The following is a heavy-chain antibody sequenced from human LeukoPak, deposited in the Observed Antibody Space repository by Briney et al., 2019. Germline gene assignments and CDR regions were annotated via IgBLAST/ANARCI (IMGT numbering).Heavy chain of an antibody. J-gene: IGHJ4*02. CDR3: AKELTSGWSFDY. CDR2: IQSDESNK. D-gene: IGHD6-19*01. V-gene: IGHV3-30*02. Sequence: GGSLRLXCSASGFTFRNYGMHWVRQAPGKGLEWVSFIQSDESNKYYSDSVKGRFTISRDNSKNMWYLQMSSLRPEDTAVYYCAKELTSGWSFDYWGQGTLVTVSS. CDR1: GFTFRNYG.